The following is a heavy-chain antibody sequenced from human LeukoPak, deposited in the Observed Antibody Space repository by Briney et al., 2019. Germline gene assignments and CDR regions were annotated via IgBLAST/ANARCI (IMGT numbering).Heavy chain of an antibody. CDR3: ARDPNGDYIGAFDM. V-gene: IGHV3-23*01. CDR2: IRGGGGSA. Sequence: HSEGSLRLSCTASGFTFSAYATGWVRQAPGNGPGWVSAIRGGGGSAFYADSVKGRFTISRDNSKYTLFLQMNSLRAEDTAVYYCARDPNGDYIGAFDMWGPGTMVTVSS. D-gene: IGHD4-17*01. J-gene: IGHJ3*02. CDR1: GFTFSAYA.